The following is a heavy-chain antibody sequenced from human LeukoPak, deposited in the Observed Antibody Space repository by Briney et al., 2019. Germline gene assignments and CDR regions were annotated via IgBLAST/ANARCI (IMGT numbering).Heavy chain of an antibody. Sequence: GGSLRLSCAASGFTFSSYAMHWARQAPGKGLEYVSAISSNGGSTYYASSVKGRFTISRDNSKNTLYLQMGSLRAEDMAVYYCARTSPISDYSAGFDYWGQGTLVTVSS. J-gene: IGHJ4*02. CDR2: ISSNGGST. CDR3: ARTSPISDYSAGFDY. V-gene: IGHV3-64*01. CDR1: GFTFSSYA. D-gene: IGHD2-15*01.